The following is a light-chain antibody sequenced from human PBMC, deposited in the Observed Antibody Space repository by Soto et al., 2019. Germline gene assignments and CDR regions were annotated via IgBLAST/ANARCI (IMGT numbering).Light chain of an antibody. CDR2: EVS. Sequence: QSALTQPPSASGSPGQSVTISCTGTSSDVGAYNYVSWYQQHPGKAPKLMIYEVSKRPSGVPDRFSGSKSGNTASLTVSGLRAEDEADYFCSSYAGSHTFVFGAGTKVTV. V-gene: IGLV2-8*01. CDR1: SSDVGAYNY. CDR3: SSYAGSHTFV. J-gene: IGLJ1*01.